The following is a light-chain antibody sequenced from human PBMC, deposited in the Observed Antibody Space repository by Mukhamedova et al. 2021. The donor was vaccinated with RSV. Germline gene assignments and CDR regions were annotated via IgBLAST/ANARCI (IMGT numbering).Light chain of an antibody. J-gene: IGKJ1*01. CDR2: KAS. CDR3: QQYDSSSFPST. V-gene: IGKV1-5*03. Sequence: WYQRRVHGTAPQLLIYKASLLETGVPSRFSGSGSGTEFTLTINSLQSDDFATYYCQQYDSSSFPSTFGQGTRVDVK.